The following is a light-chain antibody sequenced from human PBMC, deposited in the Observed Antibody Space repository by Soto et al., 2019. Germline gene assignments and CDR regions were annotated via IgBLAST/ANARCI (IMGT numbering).Light chain of an antibody. V-gene: IGLV2-14*01. CDR2: DVS. Sequence: QSALTQPASVSGSPGQSITISCTGTSSDVGGYNYVSWYQQHPGKAPKLMIYDVSNRPSGVANRFSGSKSGNTASLTMSGLQGEEEADYYCSSYTSSSTLVVFGTGTKLTVL. CDR3: SSYTSSSTLVV. CDR1: SSDVGGYNY. J-gene: IGLJ1*01.